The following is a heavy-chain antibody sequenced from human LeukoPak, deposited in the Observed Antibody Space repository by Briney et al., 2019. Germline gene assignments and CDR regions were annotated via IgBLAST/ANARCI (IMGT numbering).Heavy chain of an antibody. Sequence: PSQCLSLACPVAAGSINNSCWGSIRQPPGKGLECLGYISDSRNTNYNPSLKTRVSFSVDTSKGQFYLSLRSVTAADTALYFCARNRFQLSGAYWFDPWGRGTLVTVSS. D-gene: IGHD2/OR15-2a*01. CDR1: AGSINNSC. J-gene: IGHJ5*02. V-gene: IGHV4-59*01. CDR2: ISDSRNT. CDR3: ARNRFQLSGAYWFDP.